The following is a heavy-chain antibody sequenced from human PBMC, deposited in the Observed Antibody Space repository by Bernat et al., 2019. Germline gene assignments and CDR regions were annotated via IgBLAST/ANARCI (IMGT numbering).Heavy chain of an antibody. Sequence: QVQLQQWGAGLLKPSETLSLTRAVYGWSFSGYYWSCIRQPPGQGLELIGEINHSGGTNYNPSLKSRVTISVDTSKNQFSLKLSSVTAADTAVYYCARGHRGGYCSSTSCYTRYNWFDPWGQGTLVTVSS. D-gene: IGHD2-2*02. CDR3: ARGHRGGYCSSTSCYTRYNWFDP. CDR1: GWSFSGYY. V-gene: IGHV4-34*01. CDR2: INHSGGT. J-gene: IGHJ5*02.